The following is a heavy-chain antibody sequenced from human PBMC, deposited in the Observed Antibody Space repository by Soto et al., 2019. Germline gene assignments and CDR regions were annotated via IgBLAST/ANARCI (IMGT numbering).Heavy chain of an antibody. D-gene: IGHD3-22*01. CDR2: IYYSGST. V-gene: IGHV4-59*01. CDR1: GGSISSYY. CDR3: ARDGGRDSSGYYEEGLYY. Sequence: PSETLSLTCTVSGGSISSYYWSWIRQPPGKGLEWIGYIYYSGSTNYNPSLKSRVTISVDTSKNQFSLKLSSVTAADTAVYYCARDGGRDSSGYYEEGLYYWGQGTLVTVSS. J-gene: IGHJ4*02.